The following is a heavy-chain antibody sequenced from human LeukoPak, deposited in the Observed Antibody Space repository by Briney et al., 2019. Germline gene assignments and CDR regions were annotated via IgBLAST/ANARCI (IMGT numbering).Heavy chain of an antibody. J-gene: IGHJ4*02. D-gene: IGHD4-23*01. Sequence: GGSGRLSCEASGFDFRNYYMSWVRQAPGKGLEWLANIKYDGIYTNYKDSVKGRLTLSRDNAKNSVYLQMNSLRAEDTAVYYCTRDEGATVATYRFDFWGRGTLVTVSS. CDR1: GFDFRNYY. CDR2: IKYDGIYT. CDR3: TRDEGATVATYRFDF. V-gene: IGHV3-7*01.